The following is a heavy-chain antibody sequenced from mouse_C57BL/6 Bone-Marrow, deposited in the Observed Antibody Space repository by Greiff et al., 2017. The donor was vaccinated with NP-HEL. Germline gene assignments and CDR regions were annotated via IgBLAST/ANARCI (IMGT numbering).Heavy chain of an antibody. CDR2: IDPSDSYT. D-gene: IGHD2-1*01. CDR3: FIYYGNYGDAMDY. Sequence: VQLQQPGAELVRPGTSVKLSCKASGYTFTSYWMHWVKQRPGQGLEWIGVIDPSDSYTNYNQKFKGKATLTVDTSSSTAYMQLSSLTSEDSAVYYCFIYYGNYGDAMDYWGQGTSVTVSS. J-gene: IGHJ4*01. V-gene: IGHV1-59*01. CDR1: GYTFTSYW.